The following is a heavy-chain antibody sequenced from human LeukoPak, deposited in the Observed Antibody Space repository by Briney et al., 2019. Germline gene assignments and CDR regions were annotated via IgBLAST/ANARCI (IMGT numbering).Heavy chain of an antibody. D-gene: IGHD3-3*01. CDR2: IYSDGRI. CDR3: ARDAEVGTLFGVLSRYNWFDP. CDR1: GFTVSSNY. Sequence: GGSLRLSCAASGFTVSSNYMSWVRQAPGKGLEWVSVIYSDGRIHYADSVKGRFTISRDDSKNTLYLQMNSLRAEDTAVYYCARDAEVGTLFGVLSRYNWFDPWGQGALVTVSS. J-gene: IGHJ5*02. V-gene: IGHV3-53*01.